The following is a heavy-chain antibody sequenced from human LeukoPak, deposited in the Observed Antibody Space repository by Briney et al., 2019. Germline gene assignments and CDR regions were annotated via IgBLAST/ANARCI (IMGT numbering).Heavy chain of an antibody. CDR2: VYYSGST. D-gene: IGHD5-12*01. Sequence: SETLSLTCTVSGGSISSYYWSWIRQPPGKGLEWIGYVYYSGSTNYNPSLKSRVTISVDTSKNQFSLKLSSVTAADTAVYYCVRWLRSLGFDYWGQGTLVTVSS. CDR3: VRWLRSLGFDY. CDR1: GGSISSYY. J-gene: IGHJ4*02. V-gene: IGHV4-59*01.